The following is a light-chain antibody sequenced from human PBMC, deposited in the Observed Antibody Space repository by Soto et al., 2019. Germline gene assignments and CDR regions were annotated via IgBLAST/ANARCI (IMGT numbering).Light chain of an antibody. J-gene: IGLJ1*01. CDR2: DST. V-gene: IGLV1-51*01. CDR1: GSHVGTYS. Sequence: QSVLTQPPSVSAAPGQKVTISCSGSGSHVGTYSVSWYQHLPGTAPKLLIYDSTTRPSGIPDRFSGSKSGTSATLGITGLQTGDEAEYYCGVWDRSLTTYVFGPGTKLTVL. CDR3: GVWDRSLTTYV.